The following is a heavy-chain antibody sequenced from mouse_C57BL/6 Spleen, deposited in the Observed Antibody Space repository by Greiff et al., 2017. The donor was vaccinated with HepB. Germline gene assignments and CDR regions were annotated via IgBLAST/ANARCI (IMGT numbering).Heavy chain of an antibody. CDR1: GFTFTSYW. J-gene: IGHJ1*03. V-gene: IGHV1-55*01. Sequence: QVQLQQPGAELVKPGASVTMSCTASGFTFTSYWITWVKQRPGQGLEWIGDIYPGSGSTNYNEKFKSKATLTVDTSSSTAYMQLSSLTSEDSAVYYCERGDGLYWDIDVWGTGTTVTVSS. CDR2: IYPGSGST. CDR3: ERGDGLYWDIDV. D-gene: IGHD2-3*01.